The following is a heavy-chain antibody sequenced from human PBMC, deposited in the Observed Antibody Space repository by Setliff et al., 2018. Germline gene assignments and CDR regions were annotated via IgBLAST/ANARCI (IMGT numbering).Heavy chain of an antibody. V-gene: IGHV4-39*01. CDR3: ARSFSRREKFLLDY. J-gene: IGHJ4*02. CDR2: IYYSGST. CDR1: GGSISSTSYY. Sequence: SETLSLTCTVSGGSISSTSYYWGWIRQPPGKGLDWIGSIYYSGSTYYNPSLKSRVTISVDTSKNQFSLKVSSVTAADTAVYYCARSFSRREKFLLDYWGQGALVTVSS.